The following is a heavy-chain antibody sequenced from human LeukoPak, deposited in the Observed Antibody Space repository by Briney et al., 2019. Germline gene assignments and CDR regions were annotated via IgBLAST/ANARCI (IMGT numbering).Heavy chain of an antibody. V-gene: IGHV3-48*02. CDR1: GCITSGCS. CDR3: SRVRGSCYVQDYFDY. D-gene: IGHD1-26*01. CDR2: ISSTSNTI. J-gene: IGHJ4*02. Sequence: GGSLIPSYASSGCITSGCSIRWVRQAPGKGLEWVSFISSTSNTIYYADSVKGRFTISSDNAKNSLYLQMNSLRDEDTAVYYCSRVRGSCYVQDYFDYWGQGTLVTVSS.